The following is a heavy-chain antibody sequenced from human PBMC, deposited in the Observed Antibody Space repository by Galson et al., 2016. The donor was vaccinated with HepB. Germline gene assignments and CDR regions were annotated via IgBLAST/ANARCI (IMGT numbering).Heavy chain of an antibody. CDR3: ARGLGTEFAHWYFGL. V-gene: IGHV4-4*02. J-gene: IGHJ2*01. CDR1: GGSISSNNW. Sequence: SETLSLTCAVSGGSISSNNWWSWVRQPPGKGLEWIGEIYHSGSTNYNPSLKSRVTISVDKSKNQFSLKLTSVTAADTAVYYCARGLGTEFAHWYFGLWGRGTLVTVSS. CDR2: IYHSGST. D-gene: IGHD7-27*01.